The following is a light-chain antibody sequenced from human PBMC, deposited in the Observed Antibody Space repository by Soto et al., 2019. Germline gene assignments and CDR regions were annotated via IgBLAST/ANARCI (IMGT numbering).Light chain of an antibody. CDR2: KAS. CDR3: QQYNDNWT. Sequence: DIQMTQSPSTLSAPVGDRVTITCRASQSISSWLAWYQQKPGKAPKLLIYKASTLQSGVPSRFSGSGSGTEFTLAISSLQPDDFATYYCQQYNDNWTFGQGTKVDIK. V-gene: IGKV1-5*03. J-gene: IGKJ1*01. CDR1: QSISSW.